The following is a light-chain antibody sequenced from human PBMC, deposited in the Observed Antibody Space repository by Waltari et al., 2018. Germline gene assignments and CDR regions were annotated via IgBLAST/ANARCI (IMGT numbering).Light chain of an antibody. J-gene: IGLJ3*02. V-gene: IGLV1-47*01. Sequence: QSVLTQPPSASGTPGQRVTISCSGSSSNIGSYYVSWYQQLSGTAPKLLIYRNNERPSGLPGRFSGAKSGTSASLAITGLRSEDEAHYYCATWDDSLTGWVFGGGTKLAVL. CDR2: RNN. CDR1: SSNIGSYY. CDR3: ATWDDSLTGWV.